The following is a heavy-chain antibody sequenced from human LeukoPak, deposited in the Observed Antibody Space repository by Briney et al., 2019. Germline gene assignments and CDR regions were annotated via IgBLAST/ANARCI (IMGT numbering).Heavy chain of an antibody. CDR2: IIPIFGAA. CDR1: GGTFSSYA. V-gene: IGHV1-69*13. CDR3: ARAFGIYYDSSGYYDY. D-gene: IGHD3-22*01. Sequence: SVKVSCKASGGTFSSYAISWVRQAPGQGLEWMGGIIPIFGAANYAQKFQGRVTITADESTSTAYMELSSLRSEDTAVYYCARAFGIYYDSSGYYDYWGQGTLVTVSS. J-gene: IGHJ4*02.